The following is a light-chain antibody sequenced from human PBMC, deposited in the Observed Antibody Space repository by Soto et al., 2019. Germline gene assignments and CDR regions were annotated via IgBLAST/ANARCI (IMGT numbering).Light chain of an antibody. CDR2: GNT. J-gene: IGLJ3*02. CDR1: SSNIGSGYD. CDR3: QSYDSSLSDWV. Sequence: QSVLTQPPSVSGAPGQRVTISCTGSSSNIGSGYDVHWYQQLPGTAPKLLIYGNTNRPSGVPDRFSGSKSGTSASLAITGLQPEDEADYYCQSYDSSLSDWVFGGGTQLTVL. V-gene: IGLV1-40*01.